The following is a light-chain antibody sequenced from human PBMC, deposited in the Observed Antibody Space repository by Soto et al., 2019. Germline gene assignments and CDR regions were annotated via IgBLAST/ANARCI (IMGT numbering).Light chain of an antibody. CDR3: QQFGDSPPAFT. V-gene: IGKV3-20*01. Sequence: ESMLTQSPATLSLSPGERATLSCRASQSVRSKYLTWHQQKPGQAPRLLIYGASLRATGVPDRFSGSGSGTDFTLTISRLEAEDVAVYYCQQFGDSPPAFTFGQGTKLEI. CDR2: GAS. CDR1: QSVRSKY. J-gene: IGKJ2*01.